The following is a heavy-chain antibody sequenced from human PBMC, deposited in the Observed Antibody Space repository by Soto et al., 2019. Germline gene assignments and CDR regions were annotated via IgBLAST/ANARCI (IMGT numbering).Heavy chain of an antibody. J-gene: IGHJ6*03. CDR3: AGRDCSGTNCYYLDYYYMDV. D-gene: IGHD2-2*01. Sequence: QVQLQESGPGLVRPSETLSLTCTVSGGSFSSYYWTWIRQSPGKGLEWIGYIYYSGSTDYNPSLRGRLAISIDTSKNPFSLRLTSMTAADTAVYYCAGRDCSGTNCYYLDYYYMDVWGKGTTVTVSS. CDR2: IYYSGST. V-gene: IGHV4-59*08. CDR1: GGSFSSYY.